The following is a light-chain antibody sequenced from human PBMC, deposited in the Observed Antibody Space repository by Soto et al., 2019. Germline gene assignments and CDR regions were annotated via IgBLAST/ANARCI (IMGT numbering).Light chain of an antibody. CDR1: QSVSSN. CDR3: QQYNNLPPTWT. V-gene: IGKV3-15*01. J-gene: IGKJ1*01. CDR2: GSS. Sequence: EIVMTQSPATLSVSPGDRATLSCRASQSVSSNLAWYQHKPGQAPRLLIYGSSTSATGIPARFSGSGSGTEFTLTISSLQFEDFAVYYCQQYNNLPPTWTFGQGTKVDIK.